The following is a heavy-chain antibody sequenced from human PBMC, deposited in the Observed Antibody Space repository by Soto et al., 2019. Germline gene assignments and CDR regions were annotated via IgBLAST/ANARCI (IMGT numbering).Heavy chain of an antibody. CDR1: GYTLTELS. CDR2: FDPEDGET. D-gene: IGHD3-3*01. J-gene: IGHJ4*02. V-gene: IGHV1-24*01. CDR3: ATPPGGDFWSGYDY. Sequence: ASVKVSCKVSGYTLTELSMHWVRQAPGKGLEWMGGFDPEDGETIYAQKFQGRVTMTEDTSTDTAYMELSSLRSEDTSVYYCATPPGGDFWSGYDYWGQGTLVTVSS.